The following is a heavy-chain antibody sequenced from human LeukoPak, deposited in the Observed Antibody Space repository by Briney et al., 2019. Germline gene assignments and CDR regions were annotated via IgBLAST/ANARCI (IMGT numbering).Heavy chain of an antibody. CDR2: ISSSGSTI. Sequence: GGSLRLSCAASGFTFSSYEMNWVRQAPGKGLEWVSYISSSGSTIYYADSVKGRFTISRDNAKNSLYLQMNSLRAEDTALYYCAKEGYCSSTSCFYFDYWGQGTLVTVSS. J-gene: IGHJ4*02. CDR3: AKEGYCSSTSCFYFDY. V-gene: IGHV3-48*03. D-gene: IGHD2-2*01. CDR1: GFTFSSYE.